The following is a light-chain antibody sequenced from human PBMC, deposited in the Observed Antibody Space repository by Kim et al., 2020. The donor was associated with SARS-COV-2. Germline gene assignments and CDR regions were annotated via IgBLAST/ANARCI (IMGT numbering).Light chain of an antibody. CDR1: QSVSNY. J-gene: IGKJ4*01. CDR3: QQRSNWPST. Sequence: LSPGERATLSGRARQSVSNYLAWYQQKPGQTPRLLIYRASNRATGIPARFSGSGSGTDFTLTISSLEPEDFAVYYCQQRSNWPSTFGGGTKVEIK. CDR2: RAS. V-gene: IGKV3-11*01.